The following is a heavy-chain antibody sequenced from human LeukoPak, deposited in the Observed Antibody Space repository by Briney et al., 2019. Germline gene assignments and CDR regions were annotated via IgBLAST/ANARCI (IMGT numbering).Heavy chain of an antibody. CDR2: IIPIFGTA. CDR1: GGTFSSYA. Sequence: LVKVSCKASGGTFSSYAISWVRQAPGQGLEWMGGIIPIFGTANYAQKFQGRVTITADKSTSTAYMELSSLRSEDTAVYYCARDRVGYSYGPFDYWGQGTLVTVSS. J-gene: IGHJ4*02. V-gene: IGHV1-69*06. D-gene: IGHD5-18*01. CDR3: ARDRVGYSYGPFDY.